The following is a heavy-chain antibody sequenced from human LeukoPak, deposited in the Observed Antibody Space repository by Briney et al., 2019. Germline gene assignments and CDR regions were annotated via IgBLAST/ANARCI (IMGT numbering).Heavy chain of an antibody. CDR3: ARREAQPM. D-gene: IGHD2-2*01. Sequence: PSETLSLTCTVSGGSISSYYWSWIRQPPRKGLEWIGYIYYTGSTNYNPSLKSRVTISVDTSKNQFSLKLSSVTAADTAVYYCARREAQPMWGQGTMVTVSS. CDR2: IYYTGST. V-gene: IGHV4-59*08. J-gene: IGHJ3*02. CDR1: GGSISSYY.